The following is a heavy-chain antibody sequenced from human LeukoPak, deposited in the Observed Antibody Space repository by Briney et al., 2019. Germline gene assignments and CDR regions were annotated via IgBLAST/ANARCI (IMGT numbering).Heavy chain of an antibody. J-gene: IGHJ4*02. V-gene: IGHV3-23*01. Sequence: PGGSLRLSCAASGFTLGTYAMSWVRQAPGKGLECVSTISGSGSSTYYADSVKGRFTISRDSSKNTLYLQMNSLRAEDTAVYYCAKGREAYSGSYTPFDSWGQGTPVTVSS. CDR2: ISGSGSST. D-gene: IGHD1-26*01. CDR1: GFTLGTYA. CDR3: AKGREAYSGSYTPFDS.